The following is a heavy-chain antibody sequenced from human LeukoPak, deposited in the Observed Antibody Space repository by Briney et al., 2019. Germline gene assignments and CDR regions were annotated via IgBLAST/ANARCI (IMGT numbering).Heavy chain of an antibody. CDR2: INHSGST. CDR1: GGSFSGYY. V-gene: IGHV4-34*01. J-gene: IGHJ3*02. CDR3: ARVQSHYYYGSGSYYLNAFDT. D-gene: IGHD3-10*01. Sequence: PSETLSLTCAVYGGSFSGYYWSWIRQPPGKGLEWIGEINHSGSTNYNPSLKSRVTISVDTSKNQFSLKLSSVTAADTAVYYCARVQSHYYYGSGSYYLNAFDTWGQGTMVTVSS.